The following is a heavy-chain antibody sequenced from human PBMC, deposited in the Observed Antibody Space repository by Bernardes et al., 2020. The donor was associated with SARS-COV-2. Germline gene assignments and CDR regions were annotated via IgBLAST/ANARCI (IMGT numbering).Heavy chain of an antibody. CDR2: FYPYGDT. CDR3: RRRRVGTKDYKPYDY. CDR1: GFTFSTYT. D-gene: IGHD1-7*01. V-gene: IGHV3-23*01. J-gene: IGHJ4*02. Sequence: GGSLRLSCIPSGFTFSTYTMSWVRHAPGKGLEWVSSFYPYGDTSHADSVKGLFTISRDNSKNMLDLQMNSLVAEGTAHCSCRRRRVGTKDYKPYDYWGQGTLVTVSS.